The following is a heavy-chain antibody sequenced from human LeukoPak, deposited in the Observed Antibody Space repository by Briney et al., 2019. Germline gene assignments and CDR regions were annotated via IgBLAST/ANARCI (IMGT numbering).Heavy chain of an antibody. Sequence: GSLRLSCTVSGFTVSSNSMSWVRQAPGKGLEWIGEINHSGSTNYNPSLKSRVTISVDTSKNQFSLKLSSVTAADTAVYYCARGPYGWGYYYYYMDVWGKGTTVTVSS. CDR2: INHSGST. CDR1: GFTVSSNS. CDR3: ARGPYGWGYYYYYMDV. V-gene: IGHV4-34*01. D-gene: IGHD3-16*01. J-gene: IGHJ6*03.